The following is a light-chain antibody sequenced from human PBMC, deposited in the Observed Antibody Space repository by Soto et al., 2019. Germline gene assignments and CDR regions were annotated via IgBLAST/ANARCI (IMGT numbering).Light chain of an antibody. CDR1: SSDVGAYNY. V-gene: IGLV2-8*01. CDR2: EVT. CDR3: SSYAGSNNLEV. Sequence: QSVLTQPPSASGSPGQSVTISCTGTSSDVGAYNYVSWYQQHPGKAPKLVIYEVTKRPSGVPDRFSGSKSGNTASLTVSGLQAEDEADYYCSSYAGSNNLEVFGTGTKVTVL. J-gene: IGLJ1*01.